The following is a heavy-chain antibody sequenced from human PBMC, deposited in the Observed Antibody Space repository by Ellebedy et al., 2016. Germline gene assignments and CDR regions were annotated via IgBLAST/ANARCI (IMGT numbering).Heavy chain of an antibody. CDR3: ARVYQ. CDR2: IYSGGRT. CDR1: GLTVSNNY. D-gene: IGHD2-2*01. J-gene: IGHJ4*02. V-gene: IGHV3-66*01. Sequence: GESLKISCAVSGLTVSNNYMSWVRQAPGKGLEWVSLIYSGGRTDYADSVKGRFTISRDNSKNTVYLQMKGLRAEDTAVYYCARVYQWGQGTLVTVSS.